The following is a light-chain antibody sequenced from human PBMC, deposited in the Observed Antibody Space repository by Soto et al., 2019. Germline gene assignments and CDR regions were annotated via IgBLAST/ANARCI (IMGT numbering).Light chain of an antibody. CDR2: EVT. V-gene: IGLV2-8*01. CDR3: CSYAGSNKRL. CDR1: SSDVGGYNS. Sequence: QSVLTQPPSASGSPGQSVTISCTGTSSDVGGYNSVSWYQQHPGKAPKLIIYEVTERPSGVPDRFSGSKSGNTASLTVSGLQAEDEADYYCCSYAGSNKRLFGTGTQVTVL. J-gene: IGLJ1*01.